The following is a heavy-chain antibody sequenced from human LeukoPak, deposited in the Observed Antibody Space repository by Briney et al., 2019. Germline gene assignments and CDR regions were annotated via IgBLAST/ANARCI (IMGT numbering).Heavy chain of an antibody. CDR2: ISGGTK. V-gene: IGHV3-49*03. CDR1: GFTFGDYL. CDR3: SRGSGWLSVY. J-gene: IGHJ4*02. D-gene: IGHD6-19*01. Sequence: GGSLRLSCTASGFTFGDYLMSWFRQAPGKGLEWIGFISGGTKEYAASVKGRFTISRDDSTSIAYLQMNSLTTEDTAVYYCSRGSGWLSVYWGQGTLVTVSS.